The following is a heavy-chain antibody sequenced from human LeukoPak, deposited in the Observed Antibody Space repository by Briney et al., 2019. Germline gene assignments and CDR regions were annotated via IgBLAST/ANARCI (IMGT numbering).Heavy chain of an antibody. D-gene: IGHD1-26*01. CDR2: IYYSGST. Sequence: SETLSLTCTVSGGSISSSSYYWGWIRQPPGKGLEWIGSIYYSGSTYYNPSLKSRVTISVDTSKNQFSLKLSSVTAADTAVYYCARPRLGATHVIDYWGQGTLVTVSS. CDR1: GGSISSSSYY. J-gene: IGHJ4*02. V-gene: IGHV4-39*01. CDR3: ARPRLGATHVIDY.